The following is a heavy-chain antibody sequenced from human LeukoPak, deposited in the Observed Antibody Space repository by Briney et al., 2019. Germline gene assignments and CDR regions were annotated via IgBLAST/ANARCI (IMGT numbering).Heavy chain of an antibody. CDR3: AKDRPDYGDYGPLDY. J-gene: IGHJ4*02. Sequence: GGSLRLSCAASGFTFSSYAMSWVPQAPGKGLEWVSAISGSGGSTYYADSVKGRFTISRDNSKNTLYLQMNTLRAEDTAVYYCAKDRPDYGDYGPLDYWGQGALVTVSS. V-gene: IGHV3-23*01. D-gene: IGHD4-17*01. CDR1: GFTFSSYA. CDR2: ISGSGGST.